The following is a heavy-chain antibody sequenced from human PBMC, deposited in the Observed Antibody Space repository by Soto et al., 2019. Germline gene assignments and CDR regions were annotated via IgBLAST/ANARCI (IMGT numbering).Heavy chain of an antibody. CDR3: ARGWDTSMVFFDY. V-gene: IGHV3-11*01. CDR1: GFTFSSYW. CDR2: ISSSGTTI. J-gene: IGHJ4*01. Sequence: SGFTFSSYWMSWFRQAPGKGLEWLSYISSSGTTIYYADSVRGRFTISRDNAKNSLSLQMNSLRAEDTAVYYCARGWDTSMVFFDYWGQGTLVTVS. D-gene: IGHD5-18*01.